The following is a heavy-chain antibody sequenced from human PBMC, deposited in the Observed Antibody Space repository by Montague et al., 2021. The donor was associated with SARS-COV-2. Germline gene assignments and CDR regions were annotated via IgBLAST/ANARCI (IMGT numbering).Heavy chain of an antibody. V-gene: IGHV4-39*01. CDR3: ATRTRYPQNDFGF. J-gene: IGHJ4*02. CDR1: GDSIRNSDYS. CDR2: IYNGGST. D-gene: IGHD2-15*01. Sequence: SGTLSLTCTVSGDSIRNSDYSWGWVRQPPGNGLEWIGNIYNGGSTFYNPSLKSRVTIFVDTSKNQFSLKLSSVTAADTAVYYCATRTRYPQNDFGFWGQGTLVTVSS.